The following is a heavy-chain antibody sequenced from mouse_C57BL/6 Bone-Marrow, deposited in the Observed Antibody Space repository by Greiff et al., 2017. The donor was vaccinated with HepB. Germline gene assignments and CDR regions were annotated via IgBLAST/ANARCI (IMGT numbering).Heavy chain of an antibody. CDR3: ARYAYYYGSSPWFAY. J-gene: IGHJ3*01. Sequence: EVKLVESGPELVKPGASVKISCKASGYSFTGHYMNWVKQSPEKSLEWIGEINPSTGGTTYNQKFKAKATLTVDKSSSTAYMQLKSLTSEDSAVYYCARYAYYYGSSPWFAYWGQGTLVTVSA. V-gene: IGHV1-42*01. D-gene: IGHD1-1*01. CDR1: GYSFTGHY. CDR2: INPSTGGT.